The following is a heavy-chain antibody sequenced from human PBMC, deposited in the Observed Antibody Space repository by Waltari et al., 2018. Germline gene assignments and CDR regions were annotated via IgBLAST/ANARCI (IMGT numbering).Heavy chain of an antibody. J-gene: IGHJ6*03. CDR1: GFTCSSYR. V-gene: IGHV3-21*01. Sequence: EVQLVESGGGLVKPGGSLRRSCPASGFTCSSYRMHWVRQAPGKGLEWVSSISSSSSYIYYADSVKGRFTISRDNAKNSLYLQMNSLRAEDTAVYYCARDYGVSVRYYYYYMDVWGKGTTVTVSS. D-gene: IGHD3-10*01. CDR2: ISSSSSYI. CDR3: ARDYGVSVRYYYYYMDV.